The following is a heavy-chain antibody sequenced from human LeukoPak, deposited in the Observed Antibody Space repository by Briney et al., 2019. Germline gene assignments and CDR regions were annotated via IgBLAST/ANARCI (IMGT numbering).Heavy chain of an antibody. Sequence: PGGSLRLSCAVSGFTFSGYAMSWVRQAPGKGLEWVSGISGSGGSTYYADSVKGRFTISRDNSKNTLYLQMNSLRAEDTAVYYCAKDQAHSGSYLDYWGQGTLVTVSS. D-gene: IGHD3-10*01. V-gene: IGHV3-23*01. CDR1: GFTFSGYA. CDR2: ISGSGGST. CDR3: AKDQAHSGSYLDY. J-gene: IGHJ4*02.